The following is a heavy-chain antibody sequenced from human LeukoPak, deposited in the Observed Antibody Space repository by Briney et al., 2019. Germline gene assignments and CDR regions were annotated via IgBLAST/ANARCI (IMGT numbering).Heavy chain of an antibody. D-gene: IGHD6-6*01. CDR2: VSDNGRDT. CDR1: GFTFSSYG. V-gene: IGHV3-23*01. Sequence: GGSPRLSCSASGFTFSSYGMSWVRQAPGKGLEWVSAVSDNGRDTYYADSVKGRFTISKDNSKNTLFLQMNSLRAEDTAVYYCAKRVPYSSSSVYFDSWGQGTLVTVSS. CDR3: AKRVPYSSSSVYFDS. J-gene: IGHJ4*02.